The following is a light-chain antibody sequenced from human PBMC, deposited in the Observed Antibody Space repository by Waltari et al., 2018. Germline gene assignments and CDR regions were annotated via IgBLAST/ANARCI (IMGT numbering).Light chain of an antibody. V-gene: IGLV2-23*01. Sequence: QSALTQPASVSGSPGQSITISCTGSDSDVGTYHLVPWFQQHPGRAPKVIIYEAPKRPSGISDRFSGSKSGNTASLTISGLQAEDEAHYYCCSYSHADTLIFGGGTKLTVL. CDR1: DSDVGTYHL. CDR2: EAP. J-gene: IGLJ2*01. CDR3: CSYSHADTLI.